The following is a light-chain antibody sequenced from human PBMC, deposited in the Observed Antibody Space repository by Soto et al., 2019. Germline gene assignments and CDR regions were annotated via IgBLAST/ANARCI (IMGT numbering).Light chain of an antibody. CDR1: QSVSNN. J-gene: IGKJ1*01. V-gene: IGKV3-15*01. CDR2: GAS. CDR3: QQYNNWPSRP. Sequence: EIVMTQSPATLSVSPGERATLSCRASQSVSNNLAWYQQKPGQAPRLLIYGASTRATGIPARFSGSGSGTEFTLTISSLQSEDFAVYYCQQYNNWPSRPFGQGTKVEIK.